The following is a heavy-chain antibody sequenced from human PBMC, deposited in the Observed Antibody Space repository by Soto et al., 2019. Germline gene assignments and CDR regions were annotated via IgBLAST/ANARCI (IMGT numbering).Heavy chain of an antibody. Sequence: GASVKVSCKASGGTFSSYAISWVRQAPGQGLEWMGGIIPIFGTANYAQKFQGRVTITADKSTSTAYMELNSLRSEDTAVYYCAIGGSIAARQGGYWGQGTLVTAPQ. D-gene: IGHD6-6*01. CDR3: AIGGSIAARQGGY. CDR2: IIPIFGTA. V-gene: IGHV1-69*06. CDR1: GGTFSSYA. J-gene: IGHJ4*02.